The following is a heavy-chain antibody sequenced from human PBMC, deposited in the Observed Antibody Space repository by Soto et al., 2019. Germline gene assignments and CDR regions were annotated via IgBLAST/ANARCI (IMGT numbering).Heavy chain of an antibody. CDR1: GFTFSDYS. V-gene: IGHV3-7*01. Sequence: GGSLRLSCSASGFTFSDYSMSWVRQSPGKGLEGVANIKQDGGEEDYVESVKGRLTISRENAKNSLYLQMNSLRAEDTAVYYCARVYYDSRGPTKYRALDFWGQGTMVTVSS. CDR3: ARVYYDSRGPTKYRALDF. CDR2: IKQDGGEE. D-gene: IGHD3-22*01. J-gene: IGHJ3*01.